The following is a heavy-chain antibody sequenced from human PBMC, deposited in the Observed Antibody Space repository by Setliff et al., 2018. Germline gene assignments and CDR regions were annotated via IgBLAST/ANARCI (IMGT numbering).Heavy chain of an antibody. J-gene: IGHJ4*02. CDR3: ARAPRYFDPTGSYFDF. CDR1: GGVLRGHY. V-gene: IGHV4-34*01. CDR2: TYYSGST. Sequence: PSETLSLTCAVSGGVLRGHYWTWIRQPPGKGLEWIASTYYSGSTYYNPSLKSRVTISVETSKNQFSLKLTSVTAADTAVYYCARAPRYFDPTGSYFDFWGQGTLVTVSS. D-gene: IGHD3-22*01.